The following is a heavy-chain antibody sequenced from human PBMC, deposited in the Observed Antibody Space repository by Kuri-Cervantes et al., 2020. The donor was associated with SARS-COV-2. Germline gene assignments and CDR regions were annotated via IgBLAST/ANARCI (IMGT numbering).Heavy chain of an antibody. Sequence: LRLSCTVSGGSISSGGYYWSWIRQHPGKGLEWIGYIFYSGGTYYNPSLRSRVTISVDTSKNQFSLKLGSVTAADTAVYYCARGRVYARRIYYYYYGMDVWGQGTTVTVSS. CDR2: IFYSGGT. CDR3: ARGRVYARRIYYYYYGMDV. V-gene: IGHV4-31*03. CDR1: GGSISSGGYY. D-gene: IGHD3-16*01. J-gene: IGHJ6*02.